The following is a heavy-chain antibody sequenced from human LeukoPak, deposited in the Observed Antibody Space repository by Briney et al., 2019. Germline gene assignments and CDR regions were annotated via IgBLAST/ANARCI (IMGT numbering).Heavy chain of an antibody. D-gene: IGHD3-9*01. V-gene: IGHV1-69*04. J-gene: IGHJ4*02. CDR2: IIPILGIA. CDR1: GGTFSSYA. CDR3: AREDYDILTGYDY. Sequence: GASVKVSCKASGGTFSSYAISWVRQAPGQGLEWMGRIIPILGIANYAQKFQGRVTITADKSTSTAYMELSSLRSEDTAVYYCAREDYDILTGYDYWGQGTLVTVSS.